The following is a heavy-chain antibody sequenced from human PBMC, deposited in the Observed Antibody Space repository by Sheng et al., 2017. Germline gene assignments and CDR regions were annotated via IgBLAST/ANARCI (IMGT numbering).Heavy chain of an antibody. CDR1: GFTFTESS. Sequence: EVQLLVSGGGLVQPGGSLRLSCVASGFTFTESSMTWVRQAPGKGLERVSAVSGDGVHTYYADSVKGRFTISRDNSRNTLDLQMRSLRVEDTALYYCVKSDCTTIDCRLLDYWGQGT. J-gene: IGHJ4*02. CDR2: VSGDGVHT. CDR3: VKSDCTTIDCRLLDY. V-gene: IGHV3-23*01. D-gene: IGHD3-10*01.